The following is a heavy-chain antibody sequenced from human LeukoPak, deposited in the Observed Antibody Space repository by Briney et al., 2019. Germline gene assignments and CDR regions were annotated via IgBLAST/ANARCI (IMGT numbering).Heavy chain of an antibody. D-gene: IGHD5-18*01. CDR3: ARIWGEDTAMVTFYYYGMDV. V-gene: IGHV4-34*01. CDR1: GGSFSGYY. Sequence: SETLSLTCAVYGGSFSGYYWSWIRQPPGKGLEWIGEINHSGSTNYNPSLKSRVTISVDTSKNQFSLKLSSVTAADTAVYYCARIWGEDTAMVTFYYYGMDVWGQGTTVTVSS. CDR2: INHSGST. J-gene: IGHJ6*02.